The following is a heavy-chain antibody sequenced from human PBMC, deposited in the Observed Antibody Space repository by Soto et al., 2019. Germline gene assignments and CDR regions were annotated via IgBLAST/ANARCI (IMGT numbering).Heavy chain of an antibody. V-gene: IGHV3-23*01. CDR3: AKTGQFDS. CDR1: GFIFTNYA. CDR2: ITSSGTVT. Sequence: EVQLLESGGGLVQPGGSLRLSCAASGFIFTNYAMSWVRKAPGKGLEWVSCITSSGTVTWYAASVKDRFTLSRDNSKNTVYLQMNSLQAEDTAVYYCAKTGQFDSWGQGTLVTVSS. J-gene: IGHJ4*02.